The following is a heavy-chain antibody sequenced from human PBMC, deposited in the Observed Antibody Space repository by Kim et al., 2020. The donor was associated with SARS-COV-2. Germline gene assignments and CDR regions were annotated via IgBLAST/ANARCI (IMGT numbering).Heavy chain of an antibody. CDR3: ARLPRDSSGYYYGPFDY. V-gene: IGHV4-39*01. Sequence: SETLSLTCTVSGGSISSSSYYWGWIRQPPGKGLEWIGSIYYSWSTYYNPSLKSRVTIPVVTSNNQFSLKLSSVTAADTAVYYCARLPRDSSGYYYGPFDYWGQGTLVTVSS. J-gene: IGHJ4*02. CDR1: GGSISSSSYY. CDR2: IYYSWST. D-gene: IGHD3-22*01.